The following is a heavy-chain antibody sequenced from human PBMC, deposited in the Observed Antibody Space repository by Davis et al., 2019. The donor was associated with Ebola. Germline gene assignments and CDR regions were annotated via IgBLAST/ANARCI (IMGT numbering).Heavy chain of an antibody. J-gene: IGHJ5*02. V-gene: IGHV3-21*01. CDR1: GFTFSSYS. D-gene: IGHD3-3*01. Sequence: GESLKISCAASGFTFSSYSMNWVRQAPGKGLEWVSSISSSSSYIYYADSVKGRFTISRDNAKNSLYLQMNSLRAEDTAVYYCALSRGIFGVVTSNWFDPWGQGTLVTVSS. CDR3: ALSRGIFGVVTSNWFDP. CDR2: ISSSSSYI.